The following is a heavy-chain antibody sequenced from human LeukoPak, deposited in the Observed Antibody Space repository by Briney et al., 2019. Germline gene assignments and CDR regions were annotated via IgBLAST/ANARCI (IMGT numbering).Heavy chain of an antibody. Sequence: SETLSLTCTVSGGSISSSSYYWGWIRQPPGKGLEWIGSIYYSGSTYYNPSLKSRVTISVDTSKNQFFLKLSSVTAADTAVYYCAGTRGYSYGSFDYWGQGTLVTVSS. CDR3: AGTRGYSYGSFDY. V-gene: IGHV4-39*07. J-gene: IGHJ4*02. CDR2: IYYSGST. D-gene: IGHD5-18*01. CDR1: GGSISSSSYY.